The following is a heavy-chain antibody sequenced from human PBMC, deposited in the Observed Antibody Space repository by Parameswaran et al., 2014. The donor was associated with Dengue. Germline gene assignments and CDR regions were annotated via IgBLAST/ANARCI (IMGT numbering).Heavy chain of an antibody. V-gene: IGHV3-23*01. CDR3: AKAAGEGRFLEWLWPNYGMDV. D-gene: IGHD3-3*01. J-gene: IGHJ6*02. CDR2: ISGSGGST. Sequence: VRQAPGKGLEWVSAISGSGGSTYYADSVKGRFTISRDNSKNTLYLQMNSLRAEDTAVYYCAKAAGEGRFLEWLWPNYGMDVWGQGTTVTVSS.